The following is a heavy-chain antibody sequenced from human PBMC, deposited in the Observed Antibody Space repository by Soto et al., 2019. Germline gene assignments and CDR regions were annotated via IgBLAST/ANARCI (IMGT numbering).Heavy chain of an antibody. V-gene: IGHV1-18*01. J-gene: IGHJ5*02. Sequence: ASVKVSCKASGYTFTSYGISWVRQAPGQGLEWMGWISAYNGNTNYAQKLQGRVTMTTDTSTSTAYMELRSLRSDDTAVYYCATSMHPDEYSSYNWFDPWGQGTLVTVSS. CDR1: GYTFTSYG. CDR3: ATSMHPDEYSSYNWFDP. D-gene: IGHD6-6*01. CDR2: ISAYNGNT.